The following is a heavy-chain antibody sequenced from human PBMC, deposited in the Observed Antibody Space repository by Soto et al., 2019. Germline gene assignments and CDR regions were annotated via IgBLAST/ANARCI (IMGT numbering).Heavy chain of an antibody. Sequence: SLRLSCAASGFTYSKYTMHWVRQAPGKGLEWVAAISHDGSNKYYGDSVKGRFTISRDNSKNTLSVQMSNLKSEDTAVYYCARDRFRLGQLSLLGYFDYRGQGTLVTLPS. D-gene: IGHD3-16*02. CDR3: ARDRFRLGQLSLLGYFDY. V-gene: IGHV3-30-3*01. CDR1: GFTYSKYT. CDR2: ISHDGSNK. J-gene: IGHJ4*02.